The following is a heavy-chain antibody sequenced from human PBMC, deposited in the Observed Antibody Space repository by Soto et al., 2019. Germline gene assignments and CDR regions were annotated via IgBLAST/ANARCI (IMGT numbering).Heavy chain of an antibody. CDR3: AKYYYGSGSYYNGPDY. V-gene: IGHV3-30*18. D-gene: IGHD3-10*01. CDR2: ISYDGSNK. J-gene: IGHJ4*02. CDR1: GFTFSSYG. Sequence: GGSLRLSCAASGFTFSSYGMHWVRQAPGKGPEWVAVISYDGSNKYYADSVKGRFTISRDNSKNTLYLQMNSLRAEDTAVYYCAKYYYGSGSYYNGPDYWGQGTLVTVSS.